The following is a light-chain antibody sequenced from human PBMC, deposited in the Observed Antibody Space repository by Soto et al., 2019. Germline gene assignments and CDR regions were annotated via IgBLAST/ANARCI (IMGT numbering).Light chain of an antibody. CDR2: EVN. CDR1: SSDIGAYDY. CDR3: FSFNTTSTHV. V-gene: IGLV2-14*01. Sequence: QSALTQPASLSGSPGQSITISCTGTSSDIGAYDYVSWFQQHPGKAPKLMISEVNNRPSGVSNRFSGSKSGNTAYLTISGLQVEDEAAYFCFSFNTTSTHVFGTGTKVTVL. J-gene: IGLJ1*01.